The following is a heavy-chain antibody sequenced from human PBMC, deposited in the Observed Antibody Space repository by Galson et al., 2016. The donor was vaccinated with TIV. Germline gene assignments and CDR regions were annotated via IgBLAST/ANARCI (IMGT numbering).Heavy chain of an antibody. CDR3: ARIGYGSSALDV. J-gene: IGHJ6*02. Sequence: SVKVSCKASGYTFTGNYMHWVRQAPGQGLEWMGWINPKSGDTSYAQKFQDWVNMTRDMSISTVYMELSRLRSDDTAVYYCARIGYGSSALDVLGQGATVTVSS. CDR1: GYTFTGNY. CDR2: INPKSGDT. V-gene: IGHV1-2*04. D-gene: IGHD4-17*01.